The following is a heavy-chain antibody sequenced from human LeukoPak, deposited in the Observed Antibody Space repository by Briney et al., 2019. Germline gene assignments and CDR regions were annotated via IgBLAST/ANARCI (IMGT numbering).Heavy chain of an antibody. V-gene: IGHV1-8*01. CDR3: ARVKDDYVWGSYSY. Sequence: ASVKVSCKASGYTFTSYDINWVRQAPGQGLEWMGWMNPNSGNTGYAQKFQGRVTMTRNTSISTAYMELSSLRSEDTAVYYCARVKDDYVWGSYSYWGQGTLVTVSS. CDR1: GYTFTSYD. D-gene: IGHD3-16*01. CDR2: MNPNSGNT. J-gene: IGHJ4*02.